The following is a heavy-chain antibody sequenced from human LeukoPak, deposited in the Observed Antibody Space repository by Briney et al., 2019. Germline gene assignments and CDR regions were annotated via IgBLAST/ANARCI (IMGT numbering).Heavy chain of an antibody. V-gene: IGHV1-69*01. D-gene: IGHD6-19*01. Sequence: SVKVSCKACGGTFSSYAISWVRQAPGQGLEWMGGIIPIFGTANYAQKFQGRVTITADESTSTAYMELSSLRSEDTAVYYCAREGDSSGWYLDFDYWGQGTLVTVSS. J-gene: IGHJ4*02. CDR3: AREGDSSGWYLDFDY. CDR2: IIPIFGTA. CDR1: GGTFSSYA.